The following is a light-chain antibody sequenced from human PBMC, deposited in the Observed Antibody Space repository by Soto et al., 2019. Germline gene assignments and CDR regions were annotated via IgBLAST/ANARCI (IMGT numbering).Light chain of an antibody. V-gene: IGKV3-11*01. Sequence: EVVLTKSPATLSLSPGERATLSCRASQSVSSYLAWYQQKPGQAPRLLIYDASNRATGIPARFSGSGSGTDFTLTISSLEPEDFAVYYCQQRSNWPPLIFGGGTKVEIK. CDR1: QSVSSY. CDR2: DAS. J-gene: IGKJ4*01. CDR3: QQRSNWPPLI.